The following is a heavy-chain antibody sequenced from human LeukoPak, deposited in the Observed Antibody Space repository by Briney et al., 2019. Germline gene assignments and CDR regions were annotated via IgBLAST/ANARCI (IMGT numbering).Heavy chain of an antibody. J-gene: IGHJ4*02. CDR2: INPNSGGE. Sequence: ASVKVSCKASGXTXXXXXXHXXXXXXGXGLEWMGWINPNSGGENYAENFQGRVTMTRDTSISTAYMELSSLRYDDTALYYCARGQSLNDYWGQGTLVTVSS. V-gene: IGHV1-2*02. CDR3: ARGQSLNDY. CDR1: GXTXXXXX.